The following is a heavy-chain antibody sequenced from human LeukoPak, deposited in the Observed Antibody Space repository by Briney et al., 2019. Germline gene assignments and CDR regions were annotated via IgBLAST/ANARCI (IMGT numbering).Heavy chain of an antibody. V-gene: IGHV4-34*01. J-gene: IGHJ6*02. D-gene: IGHD2-21*02. Sequence: SETLSLTCAVYGGSFSGYYWGWIRQPPGKGLEWIGEINHSGSTNYNPSLKSRVTISVDTSKNQFSLKLSSVTAADTAVYYCASVPVVTAPLYYYYGMDVWGQGTTVTVSS. CDR2: INHSGST. CDR1: GGSFSGYY. CDR3: ASVPVVTAPLYYYYGMDV.